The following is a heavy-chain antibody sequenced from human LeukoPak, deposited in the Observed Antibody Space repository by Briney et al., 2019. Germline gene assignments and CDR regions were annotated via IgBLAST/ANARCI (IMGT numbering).Heavy chain of an antibody. V-gene: IGHV3-23*01. CDR3: AKDQSRVGASDPFDS. CDR2: ISGSGAST. Sequence: PGGSLRLSCAASGFTFTNCAMTWVRQAPGKGLEWVSSISGSGASTYYSDSVKGRFTISRDNSKNTVYLQMNSLRVEDTAVYYCAKDQSRVGASDPFDSWGQGTLVTVSS. D-gene: IGHD1-26*01. J-gene: IGHJ5*01. CDR1: GFTFTNCA.